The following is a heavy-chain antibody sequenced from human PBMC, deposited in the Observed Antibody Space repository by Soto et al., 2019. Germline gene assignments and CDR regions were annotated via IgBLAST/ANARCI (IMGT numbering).Heavy chain of an antibody. V-gene: IGHV3-11*06. CDR1: GFTFNDYY. D-gene: IGHD3-10*01. Sequence: QVQLVESGGGLVKPGGSLRLSCAASGFTFNDYYMSWVRQAPGKGLEWVSYISSSGPDPKYGDSVKGRFTISRDNAKISLYLQMSSLRVEDTAVYYCGRVPVIMVRGYGMDVWGPGTTVTVSS. CDR2: ISSSGPDP. J-gene: IGHJ6*02. CDR3: GRVPVIMVRGYGMDV.